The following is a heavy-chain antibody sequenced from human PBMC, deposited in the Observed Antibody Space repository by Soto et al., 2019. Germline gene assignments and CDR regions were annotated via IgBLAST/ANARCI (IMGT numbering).Heavy chain of an antibody. CDR2: FDPEDGET. Sequence: QVQLVQSGAEVKKPGASVKVSCKVSGYTLTELSMHWVRQAPGKGLEWMGGFDPEDGETIYAQKFQGRVTMTEDTSTDTAYMELSSLRSEDTAVYYCATDLYCRGGSCYEDAFDIWGQGTMVTVSS. CDR3: ATDLYCRGGSCYEDAFDI. CDR1: GYTLTELS. J-gene: IGHJ3*02. D-gene: IGHD2-15*01. V-gene: IGHV1-24*01.